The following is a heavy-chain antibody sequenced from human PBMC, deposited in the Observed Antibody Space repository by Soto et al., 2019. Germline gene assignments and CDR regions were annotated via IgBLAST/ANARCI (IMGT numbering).Heavy chain of an antibody. V-gene: IGHV1-8*01. CDR2: MNPNSGNT. Sequence: ASVKVSCKASGYTFTSNDINWVRQATGQGLEWMGWMNPNSGNTGYAKKFQGRVTMTRNTSISTAYMDMGSLTSEDTAVYYCARAYCHPSHYDFGCCSAWTQPNYGIDVWGQGTTVTVSS. CDR3: ARAYCHPSHYDFGCCSAWTQPNYGIDV. CDR1: GYTFTSND. D-gene: IGHD3-3*01. J-gene: IGHJ6*02.